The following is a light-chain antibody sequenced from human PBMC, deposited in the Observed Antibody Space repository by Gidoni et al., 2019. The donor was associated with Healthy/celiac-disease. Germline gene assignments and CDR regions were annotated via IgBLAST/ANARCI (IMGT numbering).Light chain of an antibody. CDR1: QDISNY. Sequence: DIQMTQSPSSLSASVGDIVTITCQASQDISNYLNWYQQKPGKDPKLLIYDASNLETGVPSRFSGSGSGTDFTFTISSLQPEDIATYYCQQYDNLPLTFGGGTKVEIK. J-gene: IGKJ4*01. V-gene: IGKV1-33*01. CDR2: DAS. CDR3: QQYDNLPLT.